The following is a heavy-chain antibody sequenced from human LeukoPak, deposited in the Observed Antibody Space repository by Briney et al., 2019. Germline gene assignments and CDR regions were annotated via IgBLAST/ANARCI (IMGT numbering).Heavy chain of an antibody. Sequence: GGSLRLSCAASGFTFSSYTMNWVRQAPGKGLEWVSFISSSSSYIYYADSVKGRFTISRDNAGNSLYLQMNSLRVEDTAVYYCARPATTVTTWFDYWGRGTLVTVSS. CDR1: GFTFSSYT. CDR3: ARPATTVTTWFDY. V-gene: IGHV3-21*06. D-gene: IGHD4-17*01. CDR2: ISSSSSYI. J-gene: IGHJ4*02.